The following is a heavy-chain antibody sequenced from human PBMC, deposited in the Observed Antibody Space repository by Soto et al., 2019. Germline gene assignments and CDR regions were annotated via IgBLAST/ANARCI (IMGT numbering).Heavy chain of an antibody. Sequence: SETLSLTCTVSGGSISSSGYFWGWIRQPPGKGLEWIGSIYYSGSTYYNPSLKSRVTISVDTSKNQFSLKLSSVTAADTAVYYCAKDVVFDIVVVPAAIGSGIFDSWGQGTLVTVSS. CDR2: IYYSGST. J-gene: IGHJ4*02. V-gene: IGHV4-39*02. CDR3: AKDVVFDIVVVPAAIGSGIFDS. CDR1: GGSISSSGYF. D-gene: IGHD2-2*02.